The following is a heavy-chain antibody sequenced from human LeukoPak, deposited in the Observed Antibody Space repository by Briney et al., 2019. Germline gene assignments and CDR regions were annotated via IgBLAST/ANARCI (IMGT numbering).Heavy chain of an antibody. CDR1: GGPISSYY. J-gene: IGHJ4*02. CDR2: IYTSGST. CDR3: ARHMGSGSYHFDY. Sequence: SETLSLTCTVSGGPISSYYWSWIRQPPGKGLEWIGYIYTSGSTNYNPSLKSRVTISVDTSKNQFSLKLSSVTAADTAVYYCARHMGSGSYHFDYWGQGTLVTVSS. D-gene: IGHD1-26*01. V-gene: IGHV4-4*09.